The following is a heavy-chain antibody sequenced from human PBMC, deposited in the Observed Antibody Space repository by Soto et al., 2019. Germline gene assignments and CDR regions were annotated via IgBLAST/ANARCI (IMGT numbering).Heavy chain of an antibody. CDR2: IIPIFGTA. Sequence: ASVKVSCKASGGTFSSYAISWVRQAPGQGLEWMGGIIPIFGTANYAQKFQGRVTITADESTSTAYMELSSLRSEDTAVYYCAIPQWLAPNYYYYYGMDVWGQGTTVTVSS. V-gene: IGHV1-69*13. D-gene: IGHD6-19*01. J-gene: IGHJ6*02. CDR1: GGTFSSYA. CDR3: AIPQWLAPNYYYYYGMDV.